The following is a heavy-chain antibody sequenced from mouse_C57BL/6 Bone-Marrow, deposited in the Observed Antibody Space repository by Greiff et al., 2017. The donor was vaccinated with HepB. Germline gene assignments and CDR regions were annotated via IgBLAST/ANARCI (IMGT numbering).Heavy chain of an antibody. V-gene: IGHV1-76*01. CDR1: GYTFTDYY. CDR2: IYPGSGNT. CDR3: ARGTGPLYFDY. Sequence: VQLQQSGAELVRPGASVKLSCKASGYTFTDYYINWVKQRPGQGLEWIARIYPGSGNTYYNEKFKGKATLTAEKSSSTAYMQLSSLTSEDSAVYFCARGTGPLYFDYWGQGTTLTVSS. J-gene: IGHJ2*01. D-gene: IGHD4-1*01.